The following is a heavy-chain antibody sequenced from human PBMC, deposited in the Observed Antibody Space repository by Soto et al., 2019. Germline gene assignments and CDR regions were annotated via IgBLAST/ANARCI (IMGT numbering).Heavy chain of an antibody. CDR1: SDSISSYY. CDR3: ARAVGDPLYYLDY. D-gene: IGHD6-19*01. CDR2: TDYSGNT. V-gene: IGHV4-59*08. Sequence: QVQLQESGPGLVRPSETLSLTCTVSSDSISSYYWIWIRQSPGKGLEWIGYTDYSGNTNYNPSLKSRVTXXGXXXXXXXXXXXSSXTAADTAVYYCARAVGDPLYYLDYWGQGTLVTVSS. J-gene: IGHJ4*02.